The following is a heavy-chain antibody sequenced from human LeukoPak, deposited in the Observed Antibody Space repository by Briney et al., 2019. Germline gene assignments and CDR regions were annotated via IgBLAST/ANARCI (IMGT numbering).Heavy chain of an antibody. D-gene: IGHD2-15*01. CDR1: GYSFTSYW. J-gene: IGHJ3*02. V-gene: IGHV5-51*01. Sequence: GESLKISCKGSGYSFTSYWISWVRQMPGKGLEWMGIIYPGDSDTRYSPSFQGQVTISADKSISTAYLQWSSLKASDTAMYYCARPHDSPPSAFDIWGQGTMVTVSS. CDR2: IYPGDSDT. CDR3: ARPHDSPPSAFDI.